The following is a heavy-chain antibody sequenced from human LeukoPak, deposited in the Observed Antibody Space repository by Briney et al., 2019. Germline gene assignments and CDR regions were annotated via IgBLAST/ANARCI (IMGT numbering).Heavy chain of an antibody. CDR3: ASSEYSSSSPDY. V-gene: IGHV4-59*01. CDR1: GGSISSYY. D-gene: IGHD6-6*01. Sequence: SETLSLTCTASGGSISSYYLSWIRQPPGKGLEWIGYIYYSGSTNYNPSLKSRVTISVDTSKNQFSLKLSSVTAADTAVYYCASSEYSSSSPDYWGQGTLVTVSS. CDR2: IYYSGST. J-gene: IGHJ4*02.